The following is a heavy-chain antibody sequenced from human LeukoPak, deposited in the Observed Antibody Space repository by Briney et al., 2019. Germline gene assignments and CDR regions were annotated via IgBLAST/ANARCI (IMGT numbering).Heavy chain of an antibody. V-gene: IGHV3-49*04. Sequence: GGSLRLSCTASGCTFCDYAMSWVRRAPGKGLEWVGFIRSKAYGGTTEYAASVKGRFTISRDDSKSIAYLQMNSLKTEDTAVYYCTRPLETDYVCGSYRYESPFEYWGQGTLVTVSS. CDR2: IRSKAYGGTT. D-gene: IGHD3-16*02. CDR3: TRPLETDYVCGSYRYESPFEY. CDR1: GCTFCDYA. J-gene: IGHJ4*02.